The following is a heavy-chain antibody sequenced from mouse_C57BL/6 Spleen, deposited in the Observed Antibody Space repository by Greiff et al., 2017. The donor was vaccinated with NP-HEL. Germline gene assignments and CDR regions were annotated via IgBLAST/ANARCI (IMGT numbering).Heavy chain of an antibody. CDR1: GFTFSSYA. J-gene: IGHJ4*01. Sequence: DVKLVESGGGLVKPGGSLKLSCAASGFTFSSYAMSWVRQTPEKRLEWVATISDGGSYTYYPDNVKGRFTISRDNAKNNLYLQMSHLKSEDTAMYYCAREGGYSVMDYWGQGTSVTFSS. V-gene: IGHV5-4*01. D-gene: IGHD2-3*01. CDR3: AREGGYSVMDY. CDR2: ISDGGSYT.